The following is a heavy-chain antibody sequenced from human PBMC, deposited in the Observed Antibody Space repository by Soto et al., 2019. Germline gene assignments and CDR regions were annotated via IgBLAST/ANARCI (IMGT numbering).Heavy chain of an antibody. J-gene: IGHJ4*02. D-gene: IGHD3-22*01. CDR1: GFTFSSYG. CDR3: ARDPYYYDSSGYYYVFDY. V-gene: IGHV3-33*01. Sequence: GGSLRLSCAASGFTFSSYGMHWVRQAPGKGLEWVAVIWYDGSNKYYADSVKGRFTISRDNSKNTLYLQMNSLRAEDTAVYYCARDPYYYDSSGYYYVFDYWGQGTLVTVSS. CDR2: IWYDGSNK.